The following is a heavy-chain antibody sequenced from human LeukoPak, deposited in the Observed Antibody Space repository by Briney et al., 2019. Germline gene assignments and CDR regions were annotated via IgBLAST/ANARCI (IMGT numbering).Heavy chain of an antibody. CDR1: GGSFSGYY. CDR2: INHSGST. D-gene: IGHD3-10*01. V-gene: IGHV4-34*01. J-gene: IGHJ4*02. Sequence: SETLSLTCAVYGGSFSGYYWSWIRQPPGKGLEWIGEINHSGSTNYNPSLKSRVTISVDTSKNQFSLKLSSVTAADTAVYYCARGPPKLLWLGEYLLGFSYFDYGGRETRVTVS. CDR3: ARGPPKLLWLGEYLLGFSYFDY.